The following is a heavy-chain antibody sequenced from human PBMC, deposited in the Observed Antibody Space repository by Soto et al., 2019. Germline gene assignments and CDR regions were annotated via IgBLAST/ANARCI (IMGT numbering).Heavy chain of an antibody. Sequence: SETLSLTCTVSGGSISSSSYYWGWIRQPPGKGLEWIGSIFYTGDTYYNPSLKSRVTISVDTSKNQFSLKLSSVTAADTAVYYCARRVAGDVGRHFDYWGQGTLVTVSS. CDR2: IFYTGDT. V-gene: IGHV4-39*01. J-gene: IGHJ4*02. D-gene: IGHD6-19*01. CDR1: GGSISSSSYY. CDR3: ARRVAGDVGRHFDY.